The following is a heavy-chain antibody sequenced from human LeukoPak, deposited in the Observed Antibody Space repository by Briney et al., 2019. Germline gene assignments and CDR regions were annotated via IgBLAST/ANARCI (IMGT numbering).Heavy chain of an antibody. V-gene: IGHV3-74*01. CDR2: INSDGSST. CDR1: GFTFSSRDW. CDR3: AKISSTWSKYDY. D-gene: IGHD6-13*01. J-gene: IGHJ4*02. Sequence: GGSLRLSCVASGFTFSSRDWMTWVRQTPGKGLVWVSRINSDGSSTNYADSVKGRFTISRDNAKNTLYLQMNSLRAEDTAVYYCAKISSTWSKYDYWGQGTLVTVSS.